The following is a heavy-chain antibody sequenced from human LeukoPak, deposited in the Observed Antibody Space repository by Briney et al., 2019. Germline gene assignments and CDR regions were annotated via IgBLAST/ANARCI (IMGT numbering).Heavy chain of an antibody. CDR3: ARVEREETTTAVFDF. CDR2: INPNSGGT. CDR1: GYTFTGYY. D-gene: IGHD1-26*01. J-gene: IGHJ3*01. Sequence: GASVKVSRKASGYTFTGYYMHWVRQAPGQGLEWMGRINPNSGGTNNAQKFQGRVTMTRDTSISTAYMELSRLRSDDTAMYYWARVEREETTTAVFDFWGQGTMVIVSS. V-gene: IGHV1-2*06.